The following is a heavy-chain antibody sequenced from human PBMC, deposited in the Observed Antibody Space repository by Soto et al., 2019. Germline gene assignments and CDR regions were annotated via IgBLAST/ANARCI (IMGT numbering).Heavy chain of an antibody. CDR3: AKDRVSNGWQPTVFDY. Sequence: SVKVSCKASGGTFSSYTISWVRQAPGQGLEWMGRIIPILGIANYAQKFQGRVTITADKSTSTAYMELSSLRSEDTAVYYCAKDRVSNGWQPTVFDYWGQGTLVTVSS. CDR1: GGTFSSYT. D-gene: IGHD6-19*01. J-gene: IGHJ4*02. CDR2: IIPILGIA. V-gene: IGHV1-69*04.